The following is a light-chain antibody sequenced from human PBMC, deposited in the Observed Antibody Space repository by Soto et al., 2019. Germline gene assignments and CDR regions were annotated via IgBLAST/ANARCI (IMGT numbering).Light chain of an antibody. Sequence: EIVLTQSPGTLSLSPGERATLSCRASQTVRTNYLAWFQHKPGQAPRLLIYGASSRATGIPDRFSGSGSGTDFTRTIIRLEPEDFAVYFCQQYSDSPLTFGGGTKVEIK. CDR2: GAS. CDR3: QQYSDSPLT. J-gene: IGKJ4*01. CDR1: QTVRTNY. V-gene: IGKV3-20*01.